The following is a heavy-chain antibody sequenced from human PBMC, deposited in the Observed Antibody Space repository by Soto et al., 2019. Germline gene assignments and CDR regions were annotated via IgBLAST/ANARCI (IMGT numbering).Heavy chain of an antibody. J-gene: IGHJ4*02. V-gene: IGHV3-30*19. CDR1: GFTFSSYG. CDR3: ARDKTYYYDSSGYYWFDY. CDR2: ISYDGSNK. D-gene: IGHD3-22*01. Sequence: PGGSLRLSCAASGFTFSSYGMHWVRQAPGKGLEWVAVISYDGSNKYYADSVKGRFTISRDNSKNTLYLQMNSLRAEDTAVYYCARDKTYYYDSSGYYWFDYWGQGTLVTVSS.